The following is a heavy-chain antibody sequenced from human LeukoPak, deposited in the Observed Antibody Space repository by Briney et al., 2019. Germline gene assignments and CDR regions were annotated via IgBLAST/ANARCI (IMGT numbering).Heavy chain of an antibody. J-gene: IGHJ4*02. D-gene: IGHD3-22*01. CDR2: IYNRGST. CDR1: GGSISSYY. V-gene: IGHV4-4*07. Sequence: PSETLSLTCTVSGGSISSYYWNWVRQPAGKGLEWIGRIYNRGSTNYNPSLKSRVTMSVDTSKNQFSLKLTSVTAADTAVYYCARVDDRNYYYYFDDWGQGTLVTVSS. CDR3: ARVDDRNYYYYFDD.